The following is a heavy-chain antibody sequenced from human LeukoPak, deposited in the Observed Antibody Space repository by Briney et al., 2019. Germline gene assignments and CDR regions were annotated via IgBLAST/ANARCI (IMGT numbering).Heavy chain of an antibody. CDR1: VYSFTDYY. D-gene: IGHD6-13*01. V-gene: IGHV1-2*02. CDR3: VRDFIAAAGTGA. J-gene: IGHJ5*02. Sequence: ASVKVSCKASVYSFTDYYMHWGRQAPGQGLEWMGWINPKRVGTDYAQNFQGRVTMTRDTSISTVYMELSGLRSADRAVYYCVRDFIAAAGTGAWGQGTLVTVSS. CDR2: INPKRVGT.